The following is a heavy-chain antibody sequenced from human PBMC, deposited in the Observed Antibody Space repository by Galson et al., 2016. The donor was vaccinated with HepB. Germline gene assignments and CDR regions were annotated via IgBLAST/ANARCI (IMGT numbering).Heavy chain of an antibody. CDR2: INNDGSST. CDR1: GFTFNNYR. V-gene: IGHV3-74*01. J-gene: IGHJ6*02. Sequence: SLRLSCAASGFTFNNYRMYWVRQAPGKGLVWISCINNDGSSTTYADSVKGRFTISRDNAKNTQYMQMNSLRAEDTAVYYCARGGFNHGLDVWGQGTTVTVSS. CDR3: ARGGFNHGLDV. D-gene: IGHD3-10*01.